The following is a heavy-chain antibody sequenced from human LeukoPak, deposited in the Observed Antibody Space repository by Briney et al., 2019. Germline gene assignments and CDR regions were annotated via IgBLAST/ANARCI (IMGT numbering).Heavy chain of an antibody. J-gene: IGHJ4*02. V-gene: IGHV3-23*01. CDR2: IGGSGATI. Sequence: PGGSLRLSCAASGFTFSSYAMTWVRQAPGKGLEWVSAIGGSGATIYYADSVKGRFTTSRDNSKNTLYLQMNSLTAEDTAVYYCAIGTANLDFWGQGTLVNVSS. CDR3: AIGTANLDF. CDR1: GFTFSSYA.